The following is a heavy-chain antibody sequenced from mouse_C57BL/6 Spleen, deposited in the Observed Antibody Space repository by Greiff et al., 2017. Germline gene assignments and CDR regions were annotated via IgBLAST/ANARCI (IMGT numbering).Heavy chain of an antibody. CDR3: ARETTVAGMDD. J-gene: IGHJ4*01. CDR1: GYTFTSYW. Sequence: QVQLKESGAELAKPGASVKLSRKASGYTFTSYWMHWVKQRPGQGLEWIGYINPSSGYTKYNQKFKDKATLTADKSSSTAYMQLSSLTYEDSAVYYCARETTVAGMDDWGQGTSVTVSS. D-gene: IGHD1-1*01. V-gene: IGHV1-7*01. CDR2: INPSSGYT.